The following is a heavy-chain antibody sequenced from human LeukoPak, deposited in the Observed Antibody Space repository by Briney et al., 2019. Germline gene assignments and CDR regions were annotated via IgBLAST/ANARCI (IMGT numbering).Heavy chain of an antibody. D-gene: IGHD2-21*02. CDR1: GGSISSYY. CDR3: ARAPPYCGGDCYSPGGAFDI. CDR2: IYYSGST. J-gene: IGHJ3*02. Sequence: SETLSLTCTVSGGSISSYYWSWIRQPPGKGLEWIGYIYYSGSTNYNPSLKSRVTISVDTSKNQFSLKLSSVTAADTAVYYCARAPPYCGGDCYSPGGAFDIWGQGTMVTVSS. V-gene: IGHV4-59*01.